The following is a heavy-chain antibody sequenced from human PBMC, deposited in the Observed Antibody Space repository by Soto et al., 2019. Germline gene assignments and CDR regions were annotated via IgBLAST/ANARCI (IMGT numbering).Heavy chain of an antibody. CDR3: ARSTNSAVDDYFDF. Sequence: PVGSLRLSCAASGFTFRNYAIHWVRQAPGKGLEWVAVISRDGSHKYYLDSVKGRFTISRDNSKDTVNLLMNSVRDDDSAMYYCARSTNSAVDDYFDFWGQGTLVTVSS. J-gene: IGHJ4*02. CDR1: GFTFRNYA. D-gene: IGHD1-26*01. V-gene: IGHV3-30*04. CDR2: ISRDGSHK.